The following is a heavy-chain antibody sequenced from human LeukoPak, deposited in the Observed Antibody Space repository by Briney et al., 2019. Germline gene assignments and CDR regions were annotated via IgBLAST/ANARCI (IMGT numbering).Heavy chain of an antibody. CDR3: AKQRHPNGWYYFNY. D-gene: IGHD6-19*01. CDR2: INRDGSST. J-gene: IGHJ4*02. V-gene: IGHV3-74*01. CDR1: GFTFRGYW. Sequence: GGSLRLSCAASGFTFRGYWMHWVRQAPGKGLVWVSRINRDGSSTNHADSVKGRFTISRDNAKNTLYLQMNSLRAEDTAVYYCAKQRHPNGWYYFNYWGQGTLVTVSS.